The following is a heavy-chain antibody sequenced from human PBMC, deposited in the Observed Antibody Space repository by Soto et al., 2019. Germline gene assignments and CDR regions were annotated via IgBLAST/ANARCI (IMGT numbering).Heavy chain of an antibody. Sequence: GGSLRLACAASGFTFSSYGMHWVRQAPGKGLEWVAVIWFDGSNKYYADSVKGRFTISRDNSKNTLYLQMNSLRAEDTAVYYCARVAYSSGWSEWFDPWGQGTLVTVSS. J-gene: IGHJ5*02. CDR1: GFTFSSYG. CDR2: IWFDGSNK. V-gene: IGHV3-33*01. CDR3: ARVAYSSGWSEWFDP. D-gene: IGHD6-19*01.